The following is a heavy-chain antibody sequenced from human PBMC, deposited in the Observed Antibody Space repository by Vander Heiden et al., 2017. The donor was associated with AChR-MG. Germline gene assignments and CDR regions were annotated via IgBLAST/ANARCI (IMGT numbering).Heavy chain of an antibody. D-gene: IGHD3-16*01. CDR2: IYPGDSDT. CDR1: GYTFTNYW. J-gene: IGHJ5*01. Sequence: EVQLVQSGAEVKKPGESLKISCKASGYTFTNYWIGWVRQMPGKGLEWMGIIYPGDSDTSYSPSFQGQVTVSADKSIPPAYLQWSSLKASDTAMYYCARNRGGGDNNWFDSWGQGTLVTVSS. V-gene: IGHV5-51*03. CDR3: ARNRGGGDNNWFDS.